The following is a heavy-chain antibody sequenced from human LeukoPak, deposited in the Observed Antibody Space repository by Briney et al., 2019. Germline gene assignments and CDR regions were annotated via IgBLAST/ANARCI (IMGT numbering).Heavy chain of an antibody. CDR2: IWSDGNNK. Sequence: PGRSLRLSCAASGFTFSSYGMHWVRQAPGKGLEWVAVIWSDGNNKYYADSVKGRFTISRDNSKNTLFMQMNSLRAEDTAVYYCAREIVVVPQYYFDYWGQGTLVTVSS. CDR1: GFTFSSYG. V-gene: IGHV3-33*01. CDR3: AREIVVVPQYYFDY. D-gene: IGHD3-22*01. J-gene: IGHJ4*02.